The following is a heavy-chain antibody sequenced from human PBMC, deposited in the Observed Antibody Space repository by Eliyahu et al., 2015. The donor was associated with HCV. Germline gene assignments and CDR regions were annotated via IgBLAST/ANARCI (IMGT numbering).Heavy chain of an antibody. CDR1: GFTFSSSA. V-gene: IGHV3-23*01. CDR3: AKDRLSLHTAMDEEPTYYFDY. D-gene: IGHD5-18*01. CDR2: ISGSGGST. J-gene: IGHJ4*02. Sequence: EVQLLESGGGLVQPGGSLRLSCAASGFTFSSSAMSWVRQAPGKGLEWVSAISGSGGSTYYADSVKGRFTISRDNSKNTLYLQMNSLRAEDTAVYYCAKDRLSLHTAMDEEPTYYFDYWGQGTLVTVSS.